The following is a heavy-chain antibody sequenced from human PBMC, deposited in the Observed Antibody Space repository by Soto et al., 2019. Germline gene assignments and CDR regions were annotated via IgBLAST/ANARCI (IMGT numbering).Heavy chain of an antibody. D-gene: IGHD6-19*01. J-gene: IGHJ4*02. CDR3: ARVGIAVAVPCLYYFEY. CDR1: GYTFTSYG. Sequence: QVQLVQSGAEVKKPGASVKVSCKASGYTFTSYGISWVRQAPGQGVEWMGWISAYNGNTDYAQKLQGRVTMTTHTSTSTAYMELRSLRSDDTVVYSCARVGIAVAVPCLYYFEYWGQGTLVTVSS. CDR2: ISAYNGNT. V-gene: IGHV1-18*01.